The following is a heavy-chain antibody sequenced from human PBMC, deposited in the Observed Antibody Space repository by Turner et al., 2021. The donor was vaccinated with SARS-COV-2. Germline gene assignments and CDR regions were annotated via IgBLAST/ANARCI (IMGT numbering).Heavy chain of an antibody. V-gene: IGHV3-33*06. CDR2: IWYDGSNK. CDR1: GFTFSRYG. CDR3: AKAGFGYSSGWGYFDY. D-gene: IGHD6-19*01. Sequence: QVQPVESGGGVVQPGRSLRLSCAASGFTFSRYGMHWVRQAPGKGLEWVAVIWYDGSNKYYADSVKGRFTISRDNSKNTLYLQMNSLRAEDTAVYYCAKAGFGYSSGWGYFDYWGQGTLVTVSS. J-gene: IGHJ4*02.